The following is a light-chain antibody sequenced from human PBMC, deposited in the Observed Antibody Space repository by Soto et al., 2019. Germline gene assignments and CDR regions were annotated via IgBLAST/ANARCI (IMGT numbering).Light chain of an antibody. CDR1: TGPVTSGHW. V-gene: IGLV7-46*01. Sequence: QAVVTQEPSLTVSPGGTVTLTCDSNTGPVTSGHWPYWLQQKPGHAPRTLIYDTSKKHSWTPARFSGSLLGGKAALTLSGAQPEDEADYYCFLSYNSARPVVFGGGTKLTVL. J-gene: IGLJ2*01. CDR3: FLSYNSARPVV. CDR2: DTS.